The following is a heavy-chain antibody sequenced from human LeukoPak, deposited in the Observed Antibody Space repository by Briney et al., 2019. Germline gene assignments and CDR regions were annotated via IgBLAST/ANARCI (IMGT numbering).Heavy chain of an antibody. CDR3: ASTIKLGYCSSTSCPQGLMEDYYYYGMDV. CDR1: GFTFNTYA. D-gene: IGHD2-2*01. CDR2: IRSDGGVT. V-gene: IGHV3-23*01. Sequence: GGSLRLSCAASGFTFNTYAMTWVRQAPGKGLEWVASIRSDGGVTYYADSVKGRFTVSRDNSKNTLYLQMNSLRAEDTAVYYCASTIKLGYCSSTSCPQGLMEDYYYYGMDVWGQGTTVTVSS. J-gene: IGHJ6*02.